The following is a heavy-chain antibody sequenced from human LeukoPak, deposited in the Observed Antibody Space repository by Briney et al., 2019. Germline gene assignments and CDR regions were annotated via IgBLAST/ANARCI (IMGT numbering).Heavy chain of an antibody. CDR2: IIPIFGTA. V-gene: IGHV1-69*06. J-gene: IGHJ3*02. CDR1: GGTFSSYA. Sequence: ASVTVSCKASGGTFSSYAISWVRQAPGQGLEWMGGIIPIFGTANYAQKFQGRGTITADKSTSTAYIDQSRLRSQETAVYYCARDLETGTTYHGAFDIWGQGTMVTVSS. CDR3: ARDLETGTTYHGAFDI. D-gene: IGHD1-1*01.